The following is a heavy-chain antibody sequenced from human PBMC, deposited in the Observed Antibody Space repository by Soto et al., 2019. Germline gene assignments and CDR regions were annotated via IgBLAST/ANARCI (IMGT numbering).Heavy chain of an antibody. CDR1: GFTFDDYA. V-gene: IGHV3-9*01. J-gene: IGHJ6*02. CDR3: AKDIGGMGHCSSTRCYGYYGMDV. CDR2: ISWNSGSI. Sequence: DVQLVESGGGLVQPGRSLRLSCAGSGFTFDDYAMHWVRQAPGKGLEWVSGISWNSGSIGYADSVKGRFTISRDNAKNSLYLQMNSLRAEDTALYYCAKDIGGMGHCSSTRCYGYYGMDVWGQGTTVTVSS. D-gene: IGHD2-2*01.